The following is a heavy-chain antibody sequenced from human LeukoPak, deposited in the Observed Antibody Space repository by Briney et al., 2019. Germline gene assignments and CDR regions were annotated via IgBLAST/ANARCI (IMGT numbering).Heavy chain of an antibody. D-gene: IGHD3-3*01. Sequence: GGSLRLSCAASGFTFSSYAMHWVRQAPGKGLEWVAVISYDGSNKYYADSVKGRFTISRDNAKNTLYLQMNSLRAEDTAVYYCASFGDFWSGYYNYWGQGTLVTVSS. CDR3: ASFGDFWSGYYNY. J-gene: IGHJ4*02. CDR2: ISYDGSNK. CDR1: GFTFSSYA. V-gene: IGHV3-30-3*01.